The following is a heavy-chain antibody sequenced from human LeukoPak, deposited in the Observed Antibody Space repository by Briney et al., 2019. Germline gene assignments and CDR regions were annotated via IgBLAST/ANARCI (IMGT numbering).Heavy chain of an antibody. CDR2: ININTGNP. J-gene: IGHJ5*02. CDR1: GYTFTSYA. D-gene: IGHD3-10*01. CDR3: ARDRWFGGIKDAFDP. Sequence: ASVKVSCKASGYTFTSYAINWVRQAPGQGLEWMGWININTGNPMYAQGFTGRFVFSLDTSVSTAYLQISSLKAEDTAVYYCARDRWFGGIKDAFDPWGQGTLVTVSS. V-gene: IGHV7-4-1*02.